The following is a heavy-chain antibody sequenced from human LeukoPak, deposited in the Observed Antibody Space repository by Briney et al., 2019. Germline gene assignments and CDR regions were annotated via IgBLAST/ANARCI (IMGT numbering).Heavy chain of an antibody. Sequence: GGSLRLSCAASGFTFSSYAMNWVRQAPGKGLEWVSSISDTDDSTYDADSVKGRFSISRDNSKNTLYLQMNSLRAEDTAVYYCAKGGGGYSYGRFDYWGQGTLVTVSS. D-gene: IGHD5-18*01. V-gene: IGHV3-23*01. CDR1: GFTFSSYA. CDR3: AKGGGGYSYGRFDY. J-gene: IGHJ4*02. CDR2: ISDTDDST.